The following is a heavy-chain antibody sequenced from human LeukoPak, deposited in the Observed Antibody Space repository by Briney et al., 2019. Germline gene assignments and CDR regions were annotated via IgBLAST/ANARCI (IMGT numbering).Heavy chain of an antibody. Sequence: PSETLSLTCAVYGGSFSGYYWSWIRQPPGKGLEWIGYIYYSGSTYYNPSLKSRVTISVDTSKNQFSLKLSSVTAADTAVYYCARARSIVGAYFDYWGQGTLVTVSS. CDR3: ARARSIVGAYFDY. V-gene: IGHV4-30-4*08. J-gene: IGHJ4*02. D-gene: IGHD1-26*01. CDR2: IYYSGST. CDR1: GGSFSGYY.